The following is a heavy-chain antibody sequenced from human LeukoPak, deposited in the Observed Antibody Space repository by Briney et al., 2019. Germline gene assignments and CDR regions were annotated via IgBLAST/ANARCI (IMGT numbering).Heavy chain of an antibody. D-gene: IGHD4-17*01. CDR2: ISFDGSDQ. CDR3: ARVRSRGAYGDYLNYFEF. V-gene: IGHV3-30*03. Sequence: VGSLRLSCAASGVTFNKYAMHWVRQAPGKGVEWVTIISFDGSDQYYEDSVKRRFPISRDNSKNTLFLQMNSLRTGDTAVYYCARVRSRGAYGDYLNYFEFWGQGTLVTVSS. CDR1: GVTFNKYA. J-gene: IGHJ4*02.